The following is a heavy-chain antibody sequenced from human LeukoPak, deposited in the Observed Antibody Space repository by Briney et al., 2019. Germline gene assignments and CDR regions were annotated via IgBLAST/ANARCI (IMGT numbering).Heavy chain of an antibody. Sequence: GGSLRLSCAASGFTFSSYSMNWVRQAPGKGLEWVSYISSSSSTIYYADSVKGRFTISRDNAKNSLYLQMNSLRAEDTAVYYCARDGITMVRGVISYYYMDVWGKGTTVTISS. CDR3: ARDGITMVRGVISYYYMDV. CDR2: ISSSSSTI. CDR1: GFTFSSYS. J-gene: IGHJ6*03. D-gene: IGHD3-10*01. V-gene: IGHV3-48*04.